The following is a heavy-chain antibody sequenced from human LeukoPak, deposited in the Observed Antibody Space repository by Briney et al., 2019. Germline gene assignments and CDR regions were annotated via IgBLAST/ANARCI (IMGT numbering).Heavy chain of an antibody. V-gene: IGHV1-58*01. CDR2: IVVGSGNT. J-gene: IGHJ3*02. CDR3: AAGYGDYDAFDI. CDR1: GFTFTSST. Sequence: SVKVSCTASGFTFTSSTVQWVRQARGQRHEWIGWIVVGSGNTNYAQKFQERVTITRHMSTSTAYMELCSLRSEDTAVYYCAAGYGDYDAFDIWGQGTMVTVSS. D-gene: IGHD4-17*01.